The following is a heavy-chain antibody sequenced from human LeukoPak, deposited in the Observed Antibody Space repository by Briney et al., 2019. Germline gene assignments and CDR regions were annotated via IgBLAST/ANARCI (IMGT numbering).Heavy chain of an antibody. CDR3: ATLVNYDILTGYYDNWFGP. D-gene: IGHD3-9*01. V-gene: IGHV1-24*01. CDR2: FDPEDGET. CDR1: GYTLTELP. Sequence: ASVKVSCKVSGYTLTELPMHWVRQAPGEGLEWMGGFDPEDGETIYAQKFQGRVTMTEDTSTDTAYMELSSLRSEDTAVYYCATLVNYDILTGYYDNWFGPWGQGTLVTVSS. J-gene: IGHJ5*02.